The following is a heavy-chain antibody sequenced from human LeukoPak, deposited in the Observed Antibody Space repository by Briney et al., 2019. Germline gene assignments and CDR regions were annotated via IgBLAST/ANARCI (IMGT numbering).Heavy chain of an antibody. CDR1: GFTFSSYG. CDR2: IRHDGGYK. V-gene: IGHV3-30*02. J-gene: IGHJ4*02. CDR3: ARSTVTTGDY. Sequence: GGSLRLSCAASGFTFSSYGMHWVRQAPGKGLEWVAFIRHDGGYKYYADSVKGRFTISRDNSKNTLYLQMISLRDDDTAVYYCARSTVTTGDYWGQGTLVTVSS. D-gene: IGHD4-17*01.